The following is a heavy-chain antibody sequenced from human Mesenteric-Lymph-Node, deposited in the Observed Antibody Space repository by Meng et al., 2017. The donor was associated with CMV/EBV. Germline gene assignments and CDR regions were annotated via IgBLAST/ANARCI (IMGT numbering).Heavy chain of an antibody. Sequence: SETLSLTCTVSGGSISSYYWSWIRQPPGKGLEWIGYIYYSGSTNYNPSLKSRVTISVDTSKNQFSLKLSPVTAADTAVYYCARRNTAAVESYYYGLDVWGQGTTVTVSS. CDR3: ARRNTAAVESYYYGLDV. D-gene: IGHD5-18*01. CDR1: GGSISSYY. V-gene: IGHV4-59*01. CDR2: IYYSGST. J-gene: IGHJ6*02.